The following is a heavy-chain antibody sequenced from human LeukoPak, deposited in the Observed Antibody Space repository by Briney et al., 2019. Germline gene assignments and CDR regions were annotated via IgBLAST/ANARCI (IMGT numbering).Heavy chain of an antibody. CDR2: IHYSGST. D-gene: IGHD5-12*01. V-gene: IGHV4-59*01. CDR1: GGSLSRYY. Sequence: SETLSLTCTVSGGSLSRYYWSWIRQPPGKGLEWIGHIHYSGSTNYNPSLKSRVAISIDTSKNQFSLRLSSVTAVDTAVYHCARVSGATITTYYGMDVWGQGTTVTVS. CDR3: ARVSGATITTYYGMDV. J-gene: IGHJ6*02.